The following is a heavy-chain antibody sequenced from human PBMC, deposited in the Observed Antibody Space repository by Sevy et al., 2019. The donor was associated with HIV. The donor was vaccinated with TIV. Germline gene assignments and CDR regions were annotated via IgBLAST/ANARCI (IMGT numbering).Heavy chain of an antibody. CDR2: IYYSGST. CDR1: GGSISSGDYY. Sequence: SETLSLTCTVSGGSISSGDYYWSWIRQPPGKGLGWIGYIYYSGSTYYNPSLKSRVTISVDTSKNQFSLKLSSVTAADTAVYYCARDRSGYYFDYWGQGTLVTVSS. D-gene: IGHD3-22*01. CDR3: ARDRSGYYFDY. V-gene: IGHV4-30-4*01. J-gene: IGHJ4*02.